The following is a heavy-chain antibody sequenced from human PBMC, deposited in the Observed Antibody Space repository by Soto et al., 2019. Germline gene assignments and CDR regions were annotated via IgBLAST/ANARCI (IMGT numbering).Heavy chain of an antibody. CDR1: GGIFSSDT. J-gene: IGHJ4*02. CDR2: ITPIFDSA. V-gene: IGHV1-69*01. CDR3: ARDAKGVVVYDLDD. Sequence: QVHLVQSGAEVKKPGSSVKVSCKASGGIFSSDTINWLRQAPGQGLEWMGGITPIFDSANYAQKFRGRVTFAADVSTSTVYMALNCLKPEDKAVYYGARDAKGVVVYDLDDWGQGTLVTVSS. D-gene: IGHD2-8*02.